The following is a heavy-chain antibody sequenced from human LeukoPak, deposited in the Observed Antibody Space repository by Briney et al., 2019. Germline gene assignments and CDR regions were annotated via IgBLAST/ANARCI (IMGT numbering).Heavy chain of an antibody. CDR1: GGSISSYY. CDR3: AGTSYSSHFDN. D-gene: IGHD3-22*01. CDR2: ISYSGIT. Sequence: SETLSPTCTVSGGSISSYYWSWIRQPPGKGLEWIGYISYSGITNYNPSLKSRVTISVDTSKKQFSLKLTSVTAADTAVYYCAGTSYSSHFDNCGQGNLVTVSS. V-gene: IGHV4-59*08. J-gene: IGHJ4*02.